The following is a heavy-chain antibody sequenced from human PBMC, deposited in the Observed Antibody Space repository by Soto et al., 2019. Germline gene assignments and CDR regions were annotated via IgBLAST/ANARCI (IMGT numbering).Heavy chain of an antibody. CDR2: ISSSGSTI. D-gene: IGHD3-10*01. V-gene: IGHV3-48*03. J-gene: IGHJ3*02. Sequence: GGSLRLSCAASGFTFSSYEMNWVRQAPGKGLELVSYISSSGSTIYYADSVKGRFTISRDNAKNSLYLQMNSLRAEDTAVYYCARGVPGVNLPPDAFDIWGQGTMVTVSS. CDR1: GFTFSSYE. CDR3: ARGVPGVNLPPDAFDI.